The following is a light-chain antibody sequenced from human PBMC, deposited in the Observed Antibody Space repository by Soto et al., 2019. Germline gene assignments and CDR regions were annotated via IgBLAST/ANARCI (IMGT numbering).Light chain of an antibody. CDR1: QSISTY. V-gene: IGKV1-39*01. CDR3: QQSYTTPVT. Sequence: DIQMTQSPSSLSASVTDKVTITCRASQSISTYLNWYQQKPGQAPQLLIYSASNLQSGVPSRFSGSGSGTEFPLTIRSLQPEDFAAYYCQQSYTTPVTFGQGTRLEIK. J-gene: IGKJ5*01. CDR2: SAS.